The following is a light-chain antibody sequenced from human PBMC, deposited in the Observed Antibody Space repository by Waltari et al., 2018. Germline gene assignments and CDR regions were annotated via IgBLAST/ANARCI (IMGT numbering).Light chain of an antibody. J-gene: IGKJ3*01. CDR1: QSVSNY. CDR2: DAS. V-gene: IGKV3-11*01. CDR3: QHRSDWPRFT. Sequence: EIVLTQSPATLSLSPGERATLSCRASQSVSNYLAWYQQKPGQAPRPLIDDASTRATGIPARFSGSWSGTDFTLTISSLRPEDFAVYYCQHRSDWPRFTFGPGTKVDFK.